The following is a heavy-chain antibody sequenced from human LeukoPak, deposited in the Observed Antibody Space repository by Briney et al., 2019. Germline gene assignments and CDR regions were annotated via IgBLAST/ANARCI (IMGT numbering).Heavy chain of an antibody. CDR1: GFTVSSNY. D-gene: IGHD3-22*01. J-gene: IGHJ4*02. Sequence: GGSLRLSCAASGFTVSSNYMSWVRQAPGKGLEWVSVIYSGGRTYYADSVKGRFTISRDNSKNALYLQMNSLRAEDTAVYYCARESNSGYYLSYWGQGTLVTVSS. CDR2: IYSGGRT. CDR3: ARESNSGYYLSY. V-gene: IGHV3-66*01.